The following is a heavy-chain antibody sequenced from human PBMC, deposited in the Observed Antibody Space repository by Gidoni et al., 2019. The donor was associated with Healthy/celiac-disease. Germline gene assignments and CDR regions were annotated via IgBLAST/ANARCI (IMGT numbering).Heavy chain of an antibody. Sequence: EVQLLESGGGLVQPGGSLRLSCAASGFTFSSYAMSWVRQAPGKGLGWVSAISGSGGSTYYADSVKGRFTISRDNSKNTLYLQMNSLRAEDTAVYYCANKVGATTSWFDPWGQGTLVTVSS. D-gene: IGHD1-26*01. CDR3: ANKVGATTSWFDP. V-gene: IGHV3-23*01. J-gene: IGHJ5*02. CDR2: ISGSGGST. CDR1: GFTFSSYA.